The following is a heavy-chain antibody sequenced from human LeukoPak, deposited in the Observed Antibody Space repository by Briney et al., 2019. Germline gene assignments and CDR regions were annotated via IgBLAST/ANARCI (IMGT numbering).Heavy chain of an antibody. D-gene: IGHD3-10*01. V-gene: IGHV3-30*02. CDR3: AKGWFGSLFS. J-gene: IGHJ4*02. Sequence: GGSLRLSCAASGFTFSSYSMNWVRQAPGKGLEWVAFIRYDGSNKYYADSVKGRFTISRDNSKNTLYLQMNSLRAEDTAVYYCAKGWFGSLFSWGQGTLVTVSS. CDR1: GFTFSSYS. CDR2: IRYDGSNK.